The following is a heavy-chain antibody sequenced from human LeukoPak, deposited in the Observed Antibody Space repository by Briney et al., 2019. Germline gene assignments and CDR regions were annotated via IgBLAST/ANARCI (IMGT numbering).Heavy chain of an antibody. V-gene: IGHV3-64*01. Sequence: PGGSLRLSCAASGFSFGSHTIHWVRQAPGKGLEYVSGIGPGGAFKYYAKSVEGRFTISRDNSKNTLYLQMGSLRPEDMAVYYCARENFDVWGQGTVVTVSS. J-gene: IGHJ3*01. CDR1: GFSFGSHT. CDR2: IGPGGAFK. CDR3: ARENFDV.